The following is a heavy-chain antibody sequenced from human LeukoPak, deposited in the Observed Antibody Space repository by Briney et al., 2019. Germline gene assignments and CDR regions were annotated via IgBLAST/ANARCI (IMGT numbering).Heavy chain of an antibody. Sequence: GESLKISCKGSGYSFTSYWVGGVRQMPGKGLEWMGIIHPGDSDTRYSPSFQGQVTISAENSISTASMQWSSLKDSDTALYYCARRDRRYEFDYWGQGTLVTVSS. CDR2: IHPGDSDT. D-gene: IGHD3-3*01. CDR3: ARRDRRYEFDY. CDR1: GYSFTSYW. V-gene: IGHV5-51*01. J-gene: IGHJ4*02.